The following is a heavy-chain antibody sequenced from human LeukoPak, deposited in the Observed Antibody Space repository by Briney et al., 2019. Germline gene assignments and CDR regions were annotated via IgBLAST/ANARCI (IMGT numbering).Heavy chain of an antibody. CDR3: ARERYSYGLDY. D-gene: IGHD5-18*01. CDR1: GYTFTSYY. V-gene: IGHV1-46*01. Sequence: ASVKVSCKASGYTFTSYYMHWVRQAPGQGLEWKGIINPSGGSTSYAQKFQGRVTMTRDTSASTVYMELSSLRSEDTAVYYCARERYSYGLDYWGQGTLVTVSS. CDR2: INPSGGST. J-gene: IGHJ4*02.